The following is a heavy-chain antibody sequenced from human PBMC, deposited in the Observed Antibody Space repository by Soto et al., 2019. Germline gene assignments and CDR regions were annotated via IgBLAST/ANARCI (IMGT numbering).Heavy chain of an antibody. CDR1: GGSISSGDYY. D-gene: IGHD2-2*01. V-gene: IGHV4-30-4*01. CDR3: ARDRHCSSTSCYYYYYYGMDV. Sequence: QVQLQESGPGLVKPSQTLSLTCTVSGGSISSGDYYWSWIRQPPGKGLEWIGYIYYSGSTYYNPSLKSRVTISADTSKNQFSLKLSSVTAADTAVYYCARDRHCSSTSCYYYYYYGMDVWGQGTTVTVSS. J-gene: IGHJ6*02. CDR2: IYYSGST.